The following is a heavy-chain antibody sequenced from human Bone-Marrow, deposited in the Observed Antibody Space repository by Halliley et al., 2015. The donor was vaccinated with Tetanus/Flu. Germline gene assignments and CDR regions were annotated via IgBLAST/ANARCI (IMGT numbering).Heavy chain of an antibody. Sequence: QLVQSGAEVKKPGESLKISCKGSGYSFPSYYIMSWVRQPPGKGLEWVSSISGSGDTTNYAASVKGRFTISRDNSKKTLYLEMQTLRDEDTALYFCAKDRSPFSRGYRWEWGQGSLVTVSS. V-gene: IGHV3-23*04. CDR1: GYSFPSYY. CDR3: AKDRSPFSRGYRWE. CDR2: ISGSGDTT. J-gene: IGHJ4*02. D-gene: IGHD1-26*01.